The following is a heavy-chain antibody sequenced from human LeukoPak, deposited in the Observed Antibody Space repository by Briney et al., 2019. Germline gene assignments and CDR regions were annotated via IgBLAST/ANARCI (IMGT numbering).Heavy chain of an antibody. D-gene: IGHD4-17*01. V-gene: IGHV3-7*03. Sequence: PGGSLRLSCAASGFTFSSYWMSWVRQAPGKGLEWVANIKQDGSEKYYVDSVKGRFTISRDNAKNSLYLQMNSLRVEDTAVYYCARDADYGDLDYWGQGTLVTVSS. CDR3: ARDADYGDLDY. J-gene: IGHJ4*02. CDR2: IKQDGSEK. CDR1: GFTFSSYW.